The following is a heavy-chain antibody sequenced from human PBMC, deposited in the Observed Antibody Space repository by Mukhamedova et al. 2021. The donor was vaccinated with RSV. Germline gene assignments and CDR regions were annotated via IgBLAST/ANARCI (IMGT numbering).Heavy chain of an antibody. Sequence: GSTNYNPSLKSRVTISVDKSKNQFSVKLSSVTAADTAVYYCARVGYCSGGSCLPYYYYGMDVWGQGTTVTVS. V-gene: IGHV4-4*02. CDR2: GST. J-gene: IGHJ6*02. D-gene: IGHD2-15*01. CDR3: ARVGYCSGGSCLPYYYYGMDV.